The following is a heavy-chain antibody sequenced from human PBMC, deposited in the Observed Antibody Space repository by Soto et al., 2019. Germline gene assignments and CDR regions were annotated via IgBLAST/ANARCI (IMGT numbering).Heavy chain of an antibody. D-gene: IGHD6-19*01. Sequence: EVQLVESGGGLVKPGGSLRLSCAASGFTFSSYSMNWVRQAPGKGLEWVSSISSSSSYIYYADSVKGRFTISRDNAQNSLYLQMNSLRAEDTAVYYCARVVVAVAGPKIDYWGQGTLVTVSS. CDR1: GFTFSSYS. CDR2: ISSSSSYI. CDR3: ARVVVAVAGPKIDY. V-gene: IGHV3-21*01. J-gene: IGHJ4*02.